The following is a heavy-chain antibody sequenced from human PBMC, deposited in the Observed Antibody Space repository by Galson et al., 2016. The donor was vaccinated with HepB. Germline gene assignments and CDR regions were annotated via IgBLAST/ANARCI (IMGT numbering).Heavy chain of an antibody. J-gene: IGHJ5*02. D-gene: IGHD3-22*01. V-gene: IGHV4-4*02. CDR1: NGSITSSNW. CDR3: AKQYVSSWYGGGFDP. Sequence: SETLSLTCAVSNGSITSSNWWTWVRQPPGKGLEWIGEIYHSGSTNFNPSLKSRITISVDKSKNQFSLKLSSVTAADTAVYHCAKQYVSSWYGGGFDPWGQGILVTVSS. CDR2: IYHSGST.